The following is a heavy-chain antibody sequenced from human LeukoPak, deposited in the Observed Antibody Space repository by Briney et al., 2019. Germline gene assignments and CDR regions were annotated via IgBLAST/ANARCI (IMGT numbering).Heavy chain of an antibody. D-gene: IGHD4-11*01. CDR1: GFTFSSHG. J-gene: IGHJ4*02. CDR2: ISPSGGIT. CDR3: AKVGLTVTTILDYFDY. V-gene: IGHV3-23*01. Sequence: GGSLRLSCAASGFTFSSHGMNWVRQAPGKGLEWVSGISPSGGITYYTDSVKGRFTISRDNSKNTLYLQMNSLRAEDTAVYYCAKVGLTVTTILDYFDYWGQGTLVTVSS.